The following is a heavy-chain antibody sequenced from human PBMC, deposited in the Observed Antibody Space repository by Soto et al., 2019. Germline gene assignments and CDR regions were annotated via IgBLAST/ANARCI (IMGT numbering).Heavy chain of an antibody. V-gene: IGHV3-30*02. CDR1: GFTFSSYG. J-gene: IGHJ6*02. CDR3: VKGTIAVAGTWNYYYGMDV. Sequence: GGSLRLSCAASGFTFSSYGMHWVRQAPGKGLEWVAVIWYDGSNKYYADSVKGRFTISRDNSKNTLYLQMSSLRAEDTAVYYCVKGTIAVAGTWNYYYGMDVWGQGTTVTVSS. D-gene: IGHD6-19*01. CDR2: IWYDGSNK.